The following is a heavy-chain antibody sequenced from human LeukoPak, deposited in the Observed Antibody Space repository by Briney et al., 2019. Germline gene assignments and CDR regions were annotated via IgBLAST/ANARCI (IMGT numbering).Heavy chain of an antibody. CDR3: ARGHSGYDSPPSFDY. CDR2: ISYDGSNK. CDR1: GFTLSSFA. V-gene: IGHV3-30*04. J-gene: IGHJ4*02. D-gene: IGHD5-12*01. Sequence: GGSLRLSCAASGFTLSSFAMHSGRQAPGKGLWGVVVISYDGSNKYYADSVKGRFTISRDNSKNTLYLQMNSLRAEDTAVYYCARGHSGYDSPPSFDYWGQGTLVTVSS.